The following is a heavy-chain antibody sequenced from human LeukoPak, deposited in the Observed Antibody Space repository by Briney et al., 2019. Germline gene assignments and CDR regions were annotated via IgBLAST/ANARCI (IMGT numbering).Heavy chain of an antibody. J-gene: IGHJ4*02. Sequence: GGSLRLSCAASGITFSAYAVNWVRQAPGKGPEWVSAISGSGGSTYYADSVKGRFTISRDNSKNTVYLQMNSLRAEDTAVYYCAKGDSGSYAVDYWGQGTLVTVSS. CDR3: AKGDSGSYAVDY. V-gene: IGHV3-23*01. CDR2: ISGSGGST. D-gene: IGHD1-26*01. CDR1: GITFSAYA.